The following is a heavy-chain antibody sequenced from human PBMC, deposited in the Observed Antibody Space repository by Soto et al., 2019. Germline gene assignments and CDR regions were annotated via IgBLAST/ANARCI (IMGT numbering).Heavy chain of an antibody. J-gene: IGHJ6*02. CDR2: IKQDGSEK. CDR1: GFTFSSYW. CDR3: ARAFEADFLYELGTYGMDV. D-gene: IGHD3-3*01. V-gene: IGHV3-7*05. Sequence: GGSLRLSCAASGFTFSSYWMSWVRQAPGKGLEWVANIKQDGSEKYYVDSVKGRFTISRDNAKNSLYLQMNSLRAEDTAVYYCARAFEADFLYELGTYGMDVWGQGTTVTVSS.